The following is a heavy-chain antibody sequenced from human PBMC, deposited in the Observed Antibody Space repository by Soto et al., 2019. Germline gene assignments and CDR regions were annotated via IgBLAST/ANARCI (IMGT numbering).Heavy chain of an antibody. V-gene: IGHV3-74*01. J-gene: IGHJ6*03. CDR2: INSDGSVS. Sequence: EVQLVESGGGLVQPGGSLRLSCAASGFTFGNYWMYWVRQAPGKGLVWVSRINSDGSVSSYADSVKGRLTTSRDNVKNTLYLQMDSLRVEDTAVYYCARGDCVGGTCYSLAGSFYYYMDGWGKGTTVTVFS. CDR1: GFTFGNYW. D-gene: IGHD2-15*01. CDR3: ARGDCVGGTCYSLAGSFYYYMDG.